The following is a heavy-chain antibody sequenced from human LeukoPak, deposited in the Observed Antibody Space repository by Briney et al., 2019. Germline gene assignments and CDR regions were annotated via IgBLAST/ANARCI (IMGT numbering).Heavy chain of an antibody. D-gene: IGHD5-18*01. V-gene: IGHV4-59*01. CDR1: GGSISSYY. CDR2: IYYSGST. Sequence: SETLSLTCTVSGGSISSYYWSWIRQPPGKGLEWLGYIYYSGSTNYNPSLKSRVTISVDTSKNQFSLKLSSVTAADTAVYYCAREYSYGSYYYGMDVWGQGTTVTVSS. CDR3: AREYSYGSYYYGMDV. J-gene: IGHJ6*02.